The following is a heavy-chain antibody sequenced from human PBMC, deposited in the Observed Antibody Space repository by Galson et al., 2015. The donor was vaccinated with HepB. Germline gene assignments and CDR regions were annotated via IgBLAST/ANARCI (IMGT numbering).Heavy chain of an antibody. D-gene: IGHD2-15*01. CDR3: ARDALHCSGGSCYPYYFDY. Sequence: SVKVSCKVSGYTLTELSMHWVRQAPGKGLEWMGGFDPEDGETIYAQKFQGRVTMTTDTSTSTAYMELRSLRSDDTAVYYCARDALHCSGGSCYPYYFDYWGQGTLVTVSS. J-gene: IGHJ4*02. CDR1: GYTLTELS. V-gene: IGHV1-24*01. CDR2: FDPEDGET.